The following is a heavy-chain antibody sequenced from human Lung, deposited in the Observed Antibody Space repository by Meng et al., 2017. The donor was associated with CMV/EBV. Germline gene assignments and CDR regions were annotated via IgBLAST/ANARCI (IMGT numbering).Heavy chain of an antibody. CDR2: IRHSGDIT. Sequence: EXXNISCGIYGGSPSGYYWSWIRQTPGKGLEWIGEIRHSGDITNYNPSLKSRDTISIDTSKKQFSLKLSAVTAADTAVYYCARQYSSSYYSDYWGQGTLVTVSS. J-gene: IGHJ4*02. V-gene: IGHV4-34*01. CDR3: ARQYSSSYYSDY. D-gene: IGHD6-6*01. CDR1: GGSPSGYY.